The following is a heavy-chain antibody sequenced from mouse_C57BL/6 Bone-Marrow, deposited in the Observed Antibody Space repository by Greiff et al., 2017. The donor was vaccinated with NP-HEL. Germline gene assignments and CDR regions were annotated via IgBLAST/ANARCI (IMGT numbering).Heavy chain of an antibody. CDR3: ARAFTTVVADY. J-gene: IGHJ2*01. V-gene: IGHV1-55*01. Sequence: QVQLQQSGAELVKPGASVKMSCKASGYTFTSYWITWVKQRPGQGLEWIGDIYPGSGSTNYNEKFKSKATLTVDTSSSTAYMQLSSLTSEDSAVYYCARAFTTVVADYRGQGTTLTVSS. D-gene: IGHD1-1*01. CDR1: GYTFTSYW. CDR2: IYPGSGST.